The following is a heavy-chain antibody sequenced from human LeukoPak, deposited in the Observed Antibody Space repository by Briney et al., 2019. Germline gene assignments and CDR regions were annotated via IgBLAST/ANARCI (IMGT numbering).Heavy chain of an antibody. Sequence: ASVKVSCKASGYTFTNYGINWVRQAPGQGLEWMGWITAYSGSTNYAQKFQGRVTMTTDTSTTTAYMELRSLRSDDTAVYYCARGLRFLEWSRNTGLYDYWGQGTLVTVSS. CDR3: ARGLRFLEWSRNTGLYDY. CDR2: ITAYSGST. D-gene: IGHD3-3*01. CDR1: GYTFTNYG. J-gene: IGHJ4*02. V-gene: IGHV1-18*01.